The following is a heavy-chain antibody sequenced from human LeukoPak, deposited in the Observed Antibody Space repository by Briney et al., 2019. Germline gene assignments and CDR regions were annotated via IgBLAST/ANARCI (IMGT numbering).Heavy chain of an antibody. Sequence: SETLSLTCTVSGYSISSGYYWGWIRQPPGKGLEWIGSLSHSGSTYYNPSLQSRLTMSVDTSKNQFSLKLSSVTAADTAVYHCTRSNAFDIRGQGTMVTVSS. CDR1: GYSISSGYY. J-gene: IGHJ3*02. V-gene: IGHV4-38-2*02. CDR3: TRSNAFDI. CDR2: LSHSGST.